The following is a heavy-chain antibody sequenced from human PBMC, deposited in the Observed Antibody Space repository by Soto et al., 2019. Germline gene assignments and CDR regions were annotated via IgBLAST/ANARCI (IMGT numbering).Heavy chain of an antibody. CDR1: GGSFSGYY. V-gene: IGHV4-34*01. D-gene: IGHD5-12*01. CDR3: ARRVATIGYYYYGMDV. J-gene: IGHJ6*02. CDR2: INHGGST. Sequence: SETLSLTCAVYGGSFSGYYWSWIRQPPGKGLEWIGEINHGGSTNYNPSLKSRVTISVDTSKNQFSLKLSSVTAADTAVYYCARRVATIGYYYYGMDVWGQGTTVTVSS.